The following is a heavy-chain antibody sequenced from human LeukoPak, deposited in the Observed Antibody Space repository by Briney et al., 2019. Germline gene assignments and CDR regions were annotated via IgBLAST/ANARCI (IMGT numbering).Heavy chain of an antibody. Sequence: KSGRSLRLSCAASGFTFSSYSMSWVRQAPGKGLEWVSSISSSSSYIYYADSVKGRFTISRDNAKNSLYLQMNRLRAEDTAVCYCARVDTGGAGLEWLLYSNSGNLRSQPFDYWGQGTLVTVSS. CDR2: ISSSSSYI. CDR3: ARVDTGGAGLEWLLYSNSGNLRSQPFDY. D-gene: IGHD3-3*01. J-gene: IGHJ4*02. CDR1: GFTFSSYS. V-gene: IGHV3-21*01.